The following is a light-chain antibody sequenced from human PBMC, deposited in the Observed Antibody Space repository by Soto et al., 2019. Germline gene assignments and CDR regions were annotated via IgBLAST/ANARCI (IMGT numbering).Light chain of an antibody. CDR1: QSLLYSNGYNY. CDR2: MGS. CDR3: MQGLQDLT. J-gene: IGKJ5*01. V-gene: IGKV2-28*01. Sequence: EIVMTQSPLSLPVTPGESASISCRSSQSLLYSNGYNYLDWYLQKPGQSPQLLIYMGSNRASGVPERFSGSGSGTHFTLKISRVEAEHVGIYYCMQGLQDLTFGQGTRLEIK.